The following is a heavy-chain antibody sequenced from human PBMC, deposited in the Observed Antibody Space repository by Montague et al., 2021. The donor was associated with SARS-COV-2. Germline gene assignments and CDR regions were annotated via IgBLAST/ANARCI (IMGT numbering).Heavy chain of an antibody. D-gene: IGHD3-22*01. V-gene: IGHV4-34*01. CDR1: SGSFSDYY. CDR2: INHSGSI. J-gene: IGHJ2*01. Sequence: SETLSLTCAVYSGSFSDYYWTWIRQPPGKELEWIGEINHSGSINYNPSLKSRVSISVDTSKNQFSLKLTSVTAADTAVYYCARGAPTITMIVVVYAGAGWYFDLWGHGTLVTVSS. CDR3: ARGAPTITMIVVVYAGAGWYFDL.